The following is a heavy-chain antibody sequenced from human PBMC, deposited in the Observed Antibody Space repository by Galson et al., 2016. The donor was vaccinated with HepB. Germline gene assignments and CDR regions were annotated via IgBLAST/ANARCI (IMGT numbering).Heavy chain of an antibody. CDR1: GYTFTGDF. CDR2: INPKSGGT. CDR3: AKEGAGWSFPFDN. J-gene: IGHJ4*02. V-gene: IGHV1-2*04. D-gene: IGHD3-10*01. Sequence: SVKVSCKASGYTFTGDFIHWVRQAPGQGLEWMGWINPKSGGTKYAQKFQGSVTLTRDTSISTAYMELSRLKSDDTAVYYCAKEGAGWSFPFDNWGQGTLVAVSS.